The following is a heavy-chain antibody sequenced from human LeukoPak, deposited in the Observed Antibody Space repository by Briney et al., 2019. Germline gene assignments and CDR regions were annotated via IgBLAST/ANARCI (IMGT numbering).Heavy chain of an antibody. Sequence: GASVKVSCKASGYTFTSYGISWVRQAPGQGLEWMGWINPNSGGTNYAQKFQGRVTMTRDTSISTAYMELSRLRSDDTAVYYCARDFSLGAAAGYDYWGQGTLVTVSS. D-gene: IGHD6-13*01. CDR2: INPNSGGT. V-gene: IGHV1-2*02. CDR3: ARDFSLGAAAGYDY. J-gene: IGHJ4*02. CDR1: GYTFTSYG.